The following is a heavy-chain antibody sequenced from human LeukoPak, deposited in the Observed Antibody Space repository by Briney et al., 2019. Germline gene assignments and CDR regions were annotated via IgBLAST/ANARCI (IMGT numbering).Heavy chain of an antibody. Sequence: PSETLSLTCTVSGGSISSYYWSWIRQPPGKGLEWIGYIYYSGSTNYNPSLKSRVTISVDTSKNQFSLKLSSVTAADTAVYYCARAWSIAARRGAFDIWGQGTMVTVSS. CDR3: ARAWSIAARRGAFDI. CDR2: IYYSGST. D-gene: IGHD6-6*01. J-gene: IGHJ3*02. CDR1: GGSISSYY. V-gene: IGHV4-59*01.